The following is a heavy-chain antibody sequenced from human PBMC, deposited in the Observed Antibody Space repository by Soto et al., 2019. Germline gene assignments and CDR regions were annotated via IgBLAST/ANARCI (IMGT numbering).Heavy chain of an antibody. CDR1: GFTFSSYA. J-gene: IGHJ5*02. Sequence: GVSLRLSCAASGFTFSSYAMSWVRQAPGKGLEWVSAISGSGGSTYYADSVKGRFTISRDNSKNTLYLQMNSLRAEDTAVYYCAILPYYYDSSGLNRFDPWGQGTLVTDSS. V-gene: IGHV3-23*01. D-gene: IGHD3-22*01. CDR3: AILPYYYDSSGLNRFDP. CDR2: ISGSGGST.